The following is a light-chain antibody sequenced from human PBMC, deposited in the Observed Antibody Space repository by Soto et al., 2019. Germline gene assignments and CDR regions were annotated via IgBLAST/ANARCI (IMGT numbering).Light chain of an antibody. CDR3: ATWDDDLSAAV. Sequence: QSVLTQPPSLSGTRGQSVTISCSGSSSNIEGNTVHWYQHLPGTAPKLLIYIDHNRPSGIPDRFSGSKSGTSASLAISGLQSEDEADYYCATWDDDLSAAVFGGGTQLTVL. CDR1: SSNIEGNT. V-gene: IGLV1-44*01. J-gene: IGLJ7*01. CDR2: IDH.